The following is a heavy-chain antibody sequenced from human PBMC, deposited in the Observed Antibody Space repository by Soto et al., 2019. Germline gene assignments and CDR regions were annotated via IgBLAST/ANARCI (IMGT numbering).Heavy chain of an antibody. CDR2: INPSGGST. D-gene: IGHD2-21*02. J-gene: IGHJ3*02. CDR3: ATGTLGGCGGDCYSTFDI. CDR1: GYTFTSYY. V-gene: IGHV1-46*01. Sequence: GASVKVSCKASGYTFTSYYMHWVRQAPGQGLEWMGIINPSGGSTSYAQKFQGRVTMTRDTSTSTVYMELSSLRSEDTAVYYCATGTLGGCGGDCYSTFDIWGQGTMVTVSS.